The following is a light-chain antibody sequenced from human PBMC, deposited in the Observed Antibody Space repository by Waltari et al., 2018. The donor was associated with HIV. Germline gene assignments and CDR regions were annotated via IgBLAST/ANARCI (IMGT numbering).Light chain of an antibody. Sequence: SYELTQPSSVSVSPGQTARITCSGDELAKKYARWFQQKPRQAPVWVIYRDRERPSGSPERCAGSSSGNTVTLSISGAQVEDEADYYCYCAADNKAIFGGGTRLTVL. CDR3: YCAADNKAI. CDR1: ELAKKY. J-gene: IGLJ2*01. V-gene: IGLV3-27*01. CDR2: RDR.